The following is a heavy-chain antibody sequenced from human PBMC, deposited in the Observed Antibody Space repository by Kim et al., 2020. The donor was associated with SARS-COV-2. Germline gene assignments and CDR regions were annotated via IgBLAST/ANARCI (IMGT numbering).Heavy chain of an antibody. Sequence: KSRVTISVDTSKNQFSLKRSSVTAADTAVYYCARGGITMVRGVTKRAFDIWGQGTMVTVSS. D-gene: IGHD3-10*01. CDR3: ARGGITMVRGVTKRAFDI. J-gene: IGHJ3*02. V-gene: IGHV4-34*01.